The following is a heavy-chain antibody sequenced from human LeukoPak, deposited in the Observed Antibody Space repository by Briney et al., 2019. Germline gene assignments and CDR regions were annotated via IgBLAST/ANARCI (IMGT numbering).Heavy chain of an antibody. CDR3: ARDTGNDYGN. J-gene: IGHJ4*02. V-gene: IGHV1-8*01. Sequence: GASVKVSCKSSGYTFTSYDINWVRQASGQGLEWMGWMNPNSANTGYAQKFQGRVTMTRDPSTSTAYMELSGLTSEDTGVYYCARDTGNDYGNWGQGTLVTVSS. CDR2: MNPNSANT. D-gene: IGHD4-17*01. CDR1: GYTFTSYD.